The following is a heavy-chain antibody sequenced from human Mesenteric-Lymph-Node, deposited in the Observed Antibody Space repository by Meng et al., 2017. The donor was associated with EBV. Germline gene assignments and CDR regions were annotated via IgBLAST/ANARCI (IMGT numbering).Heavy chain of an antibody. D-gene: IGHD3-9*01. CDR1: GGSVSSGSFY. V-gene: IGHV4-61*01. Sequence: QGQLQESGPRLVKPSETLSLTCTVSGGSVSSGSFYWNWIRQPPGKGLEWIGYIYYSATTNYNPSLKSRVTISVDTSKNQFYLNLSSVSAADTAIYYCARGGYYDLLTGYYRAFDYWGQGALVTVSS. CDR3: ARGGYYDLLTGYYRAFDY. CDR2: IYYSATT. J-gene: IGHJ4*02.